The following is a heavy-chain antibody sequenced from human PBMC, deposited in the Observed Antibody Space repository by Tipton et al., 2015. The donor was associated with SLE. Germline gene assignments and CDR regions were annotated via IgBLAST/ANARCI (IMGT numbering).Heavy chain of an antibody. Sequence: TLSLTCTVSGGSISSSSYYWGWIRQPPGKGLEWIGSIYYSGSTYYNPSLKSRVTISVDKSKNQFSLKLSSVTAADTAVYYCARLATVTRCFDPWGQGTLVTVSS. D-gene: IGHD4-17*01. V-gene: IGHV4-39*07. CDR2: IYYSGST. CDR1: GGSISSSSYY. J-gene: IGHJ5*02. CDR3: ARLATVTRCFDP.